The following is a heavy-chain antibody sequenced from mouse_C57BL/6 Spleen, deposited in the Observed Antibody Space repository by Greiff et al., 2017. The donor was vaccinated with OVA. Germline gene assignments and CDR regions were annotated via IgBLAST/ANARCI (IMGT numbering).Heavy chain of an antibody. CDR3: ARDGDYLYFDY. J-gene: IGHJ2*01. CDR2: ISYDGSN. CDR1: GYSITSGYY. D-gene: IGHD1-1*01. Sequence: EVKLQESGPGLVKPSQSLSLTCSVTGYSITSGYYWNWIRQFPGNKLEWMGYISYDGSNNYNPSLKNRISITRDTSTNQFFLKLNSVTTEDTATYYCARDGDYLYFDYWGQGTTLTVSS. V-gene: IGHV3-6*01.